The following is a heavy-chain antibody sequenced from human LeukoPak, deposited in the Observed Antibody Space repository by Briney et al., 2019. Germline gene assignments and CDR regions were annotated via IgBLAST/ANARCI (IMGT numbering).Heavy chain of an antibody. Sequence: PGGSLRLSCEASGFTFSSFWMHWVRQAPGKGRVWVARIKGDGINTNYADPAKGRYTVSRDNAKNTVYLQMNSLRAEDTAVYYCAKDLHEIAADYWGQGTLVTVAS. V-gene: IGHV3-74*01. D-gene: IGHD2-21*01. J-gene: IGHJ4*02. CDR1: GFTFSSFW. CDR3: AKDLHEIAADY. CDR2: IKGDGINT.